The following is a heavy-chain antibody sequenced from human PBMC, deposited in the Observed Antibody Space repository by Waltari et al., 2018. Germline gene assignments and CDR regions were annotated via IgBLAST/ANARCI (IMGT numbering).Heavy chain of an antibody. V-gene: IGHV3-30*02. CDR2: IRYDGSNK. D-gene: IGHD3-3*01. Sequence: QVQLVESGGGVVQPGGSLRLSCAASGFPFSSYGMHWVRQAPGKGLEWVAFIRYDGSNKYYADSVKGRFTISRDNSKNTLYLQMNSLRAEDTAVYYCAKDLDFPYWGQGTLVTVSS. J-gene: IGHJ4*02. CDR3: AKDLDFPY. CDR1: GFPFSSYG.